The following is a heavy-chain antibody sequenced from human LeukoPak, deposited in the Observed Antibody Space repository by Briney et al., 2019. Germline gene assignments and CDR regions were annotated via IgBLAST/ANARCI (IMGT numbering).Heavy chain of an antibody. D-gene: IGHD3-10*01. V-gene: IGHV4-59*12. CDR2: ISNSGST. Sequence: SETLSLTCSLSGASINNYHWSWIRQSPGKGLEWIGFISNSGSTYYSASLKSRVTISVDASKNQFSLKLSSVTAADTAVYYCARATTPHYGSAKNWFDPWGQGTLVTVSS. CDR3: ARATTPHYGSAKNWFDP. J-gene: IGHJ5*02. CDR1: GASINNYH.